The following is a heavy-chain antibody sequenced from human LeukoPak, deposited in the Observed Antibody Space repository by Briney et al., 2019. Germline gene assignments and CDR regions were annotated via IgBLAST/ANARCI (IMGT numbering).Heavy chain of an antibody. CDR3: AKSIPTIAVAVSTRQ. CDR2: ISSSSTYI. V-gene: IGHV3-21*01. J-gene: IGHJ4*02. CDR1: GFTFSSYS. D-gene: IGHD6-19*01. Sequence: GGSLRLSCAASGFTFSSYSINWVRQAPGKGLEWVSSISSSSTYIYYADSVKGRFTISRDNAKNSLYLQMNSLRAEDTAVYYCAKSIPTIAVAVSTRQWGQGTLVTVSS.